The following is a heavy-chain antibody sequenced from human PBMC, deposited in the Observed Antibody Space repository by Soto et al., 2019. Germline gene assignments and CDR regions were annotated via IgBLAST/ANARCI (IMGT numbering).Heavy chain of an antibody. V-gene: IGHV3-74*01. D-gene: IGHD3-10*01. CDR1: GFTFSGSW. J-gene: IGHJ4*02. CDR3: ARGIFGSGTANDY. Sequence: EVQLVESGGGLVQPGGSLRLSCAASGFTFSGSWMHWVRQAPGKGLVWVSRINGDGSGTSYADFVKGRFTISRDDAKNTLFLQMNGRRAEDTAVYYCARGIFGSGTANDYWCKGTLVTVSS. CDR2: INGDGSGT.